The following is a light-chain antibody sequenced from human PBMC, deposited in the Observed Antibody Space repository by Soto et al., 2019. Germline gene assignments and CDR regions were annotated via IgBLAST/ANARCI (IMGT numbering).Light chain of an antibody. CDR2: DVN. CDR3: SSYASGSTLYV. J-gene: IGLJ1*01. Sequence: QSVLTQPASMSGSPGQSITISCTGTSSDIGYYNYVSWYQQHPGKAPKLMIYDVNNRPSGVSDSFSGSKSGNTASLTISGLQTEDEADYYCSSYASGSTLYVFGTGTKVTVL. CDR1: SSDIGYYNY. V-gene: IGLV2-14*01.